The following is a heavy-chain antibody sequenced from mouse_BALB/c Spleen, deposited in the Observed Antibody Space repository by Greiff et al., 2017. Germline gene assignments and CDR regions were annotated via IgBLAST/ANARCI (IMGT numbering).Heavy chain of an antibody. CDR2: ISSGSSTI. CDR1: GFTFSSFG. V-gene: IGHV5-17*02. Sequence: EVQLVESGGGLVQPGGSRKLSCAASGFTFSSFGMHWVRQAPEKGLEWVAYISSGSSTIYYADTVKGRFTISRDNPKNTLFLQMTSLRSEDTAMYYCARSGLRRDYYAMDDWGQGTSVTVAS. CDR3: ARSGLRRDYYAMDD. J-gene: IGHJ4*01. D-gene: IGHD2-12*01.